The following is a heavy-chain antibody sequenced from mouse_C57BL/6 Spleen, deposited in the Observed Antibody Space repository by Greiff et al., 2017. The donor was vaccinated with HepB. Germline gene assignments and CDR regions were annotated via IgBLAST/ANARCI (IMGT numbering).Heavy chain of an antibody. D-gene: IGHD1-1*01. CDR2: ISNGGGST. J-gene: IGHJ3*01. CDR3: ARQDYYGSSYDAY. V-gene: IGHV5-12*01. CDR1: GFTFSDYY. Sequence: DVQLVESGGGLVQPGGSLKLSCAASGFTFSDYYMYWVRQTPEKRLEWVAYISNGGGSTYYPDTVKGRFTISRDNAKNTLYLQMSRLKSEDTAMYYCARQDYYGSSYDAYWGQGTLVTVSA.